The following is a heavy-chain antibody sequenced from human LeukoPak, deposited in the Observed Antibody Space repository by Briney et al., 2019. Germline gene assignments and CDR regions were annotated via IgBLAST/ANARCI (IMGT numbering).Heavy chain of an antibody. J-gene: IGHJ6*02. D-gene: IGHD2-15*01. CDR2: ISYDGSNK. CDR3: AKVFPAGLLYYYYGMDV. V-gene: IGHV3-30-3*02. CDR1: GFTFSSYA. Sequence: GRSLRLSCAASGFTFSSYAMHWVRQAPGKGLEWVAVISYDGSNKYYADSVKGRFTISRDNSKNTLYLQMNSLRAEDAAVYYCAKVFPAGLLYYYYGMDVWGQGTTVTVSS.